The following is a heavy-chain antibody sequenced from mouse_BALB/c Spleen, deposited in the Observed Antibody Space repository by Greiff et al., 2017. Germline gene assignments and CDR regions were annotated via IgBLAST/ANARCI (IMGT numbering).Heavy chain of an antibody. V-gene: IGHV5-9-3*01. CDR2: ISSGGSYT. D-gene: IGHD2-14*01. CDR3: ARDYRSLDY. J-gene: IGHJ2*01. Sequence: EVKLVQSGGGLVKPGGSLKLSCAASGFTFSSYAMSWVRQTPEKRLEWVATISSGGSYTYYPDSVKGRFTISRDNAKNTLYLQMSSLRSEDTDMYNCARDYRSLDYWGQGTTVTVAS. CDR1: GFTFSSYA.